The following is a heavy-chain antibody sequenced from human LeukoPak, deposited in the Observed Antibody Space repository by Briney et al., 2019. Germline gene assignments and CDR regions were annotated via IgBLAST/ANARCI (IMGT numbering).Heavy chain of an antibody. V-gene: IGHV3-48*03. D-gene: IGHD4-17*01. CDR3: ARVKTTVTTLDY. CDR2: ISGSGSNT. J-gene: IGHJ4*02. Sequence: PRRSLRLSCAASRFTFSSYDMQWVRQAPGKGLEWVSYISGSGSNTYYADSVKGRFTISRDNAKNSLFLQMNSLRAEDTALYYCARVKTTVTTLDYWGQGTLVTVSS. CDR1: RFTFSSYD.